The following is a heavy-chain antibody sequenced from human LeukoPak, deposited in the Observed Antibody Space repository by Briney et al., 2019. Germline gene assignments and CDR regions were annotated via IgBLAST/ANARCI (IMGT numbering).Heavy chain of an antibody. V-gene: IGHV4-4*07. CDR2: IYTSGST. CDR3: ASIAYYYDSSGYYSGWYFQH. CDR1: GGSISSYY. Sequence: SETLSLTCTVSGGSISSYYWSWIRQPAARGLEWIGRIYTSGSTNYNPSLKSRVTMSVDTSKNQFSLKLSSVTAADTAVYYCASIAYYYDSSGYYSGWYFQHWGQGTLVTVSS. J-gene: IGHJ1*01. D-gene: IGHD3-22*01.